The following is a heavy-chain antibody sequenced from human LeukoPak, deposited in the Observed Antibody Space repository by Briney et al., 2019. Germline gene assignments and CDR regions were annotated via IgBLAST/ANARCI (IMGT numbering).Heavy chain of an antibody. CDR1: GGSISSYY. D-gene: IGHD5-18*01. J-gene: IGHJ4*02. CDR2: IYYSGST. V-gene: IGHV4-59*01. Sequence: SETLSLTCTVSGGSISSYYWSWIRQPPGRGLEWIGYIYYSGSTNYNPSLKSRVTISVDTSKNQFSLKLSSVTAADTAVYYCASHGGYSYIDYWGQGTLVTVSS. CDR3: ASHGGYSYIDY.